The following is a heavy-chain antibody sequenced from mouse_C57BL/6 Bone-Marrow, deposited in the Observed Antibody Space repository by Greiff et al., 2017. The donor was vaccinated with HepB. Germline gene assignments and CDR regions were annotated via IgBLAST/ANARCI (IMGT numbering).Heavy chain of an antibody. V-gene: IGHV2-2*01. CDR3: ASRDGYYSAWFAY. CDR1: GFSLTSSG. J-gene: IGHJ3*01. Sequence: VQGVESGPGLVQPSQSLSITCTVSGFSLTSSGVHWVRQSPGKGLEWLGVIWSGGSTDYNAAFISRLSISKDNSKSQVFFKMNSLQADDTAIYYCASRDGYYSAWFAYWGQGTLVTVSA. D-gene: IGHD2-3*01. CDR2: IWSGGST.